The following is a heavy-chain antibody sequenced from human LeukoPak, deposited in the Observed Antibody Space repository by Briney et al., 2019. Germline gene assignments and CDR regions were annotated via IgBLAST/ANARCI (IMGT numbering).Heavy chain of an antibody. CDR2: ISDNGSP. D-gene: IGHD3-9*01. CDR3: ARDHWLLSSKTWYYYGLDV. V-gene: IGHV4-59*01. Sequence: IPSETLSLTCIVSSVSISGYYWTWMRQPPGKGLEWIGYISDNGSPSYNPSLKSRVTISVATSKTQLSLRLTSVTAADTAVYYCARDHWLLSSKTWYYYGLDVWGQGTTVTVSS. CDR1: SVSISGYY. J-gene: IGHJ6*02.